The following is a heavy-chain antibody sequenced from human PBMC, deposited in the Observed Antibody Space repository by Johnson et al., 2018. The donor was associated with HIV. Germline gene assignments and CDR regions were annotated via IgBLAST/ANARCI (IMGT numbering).Heavy chain of an antibody. Sequence: QVQLVESGGGVVQPGRSLRLSCAASGFTFSSYAMHWVRQAPGKGLEWVAVISYDGSNKYYADSVKGRFTISRDNSKNTLYLQMNSLRAEDTAVYYCARESGHAFDIWGQGTMVTVSS. D-gene: IGHD3-3*01. CDR2: ISYDGSNK. CDR3: ARESGHAFDI. V-gene: IGHV3-30*14. J-gene: IGHJ3*02. CDR1: GFTFSSYA.